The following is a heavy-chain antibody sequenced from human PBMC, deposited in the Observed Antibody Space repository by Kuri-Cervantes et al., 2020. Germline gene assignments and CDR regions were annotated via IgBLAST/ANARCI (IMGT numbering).Heavy chain of an antibody. D-gene: IGHD6-13*01. Sequence: SETLSLTCTVSGGSINSYYWSWIRQPPGKGLEWIGEINHSGSTNYNPSLKSRVTISVDTSKNQFSLKLSSVTAADTAVYYCARGRIAAAGTRWFDPWGQGTLVTVSS. CDR3: ARGRIAAAGTRWFDP. CDR1: GGSINSYY. CDR2: INHSGST. J-gene: IGHJ5*02. V-gene: IGHV4-34*01.